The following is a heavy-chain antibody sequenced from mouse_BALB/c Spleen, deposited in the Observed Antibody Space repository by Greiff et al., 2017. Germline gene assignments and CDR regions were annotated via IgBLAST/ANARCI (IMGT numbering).Heavy chain of an antibody. J-gene: IGHJ3*01. Sequence: VKLMESGPGLVAPSQSLSITCTVSGFSLTDYGVSWIRQPPGKGLEWLGVIWGGGSTYYNSALKSRLSISKDNSKSQVFLKMNSLQTDDTAMYYCAKHGNYEGTWFAYWGQGTLVTVSA. CDR2: IWGGGST. CDR1: GFSLTDYG. V-gene: IGHV2-6-5*01. D-gene: IGHD2-1*01. CDR3: AKHGNYEGTWFAY.